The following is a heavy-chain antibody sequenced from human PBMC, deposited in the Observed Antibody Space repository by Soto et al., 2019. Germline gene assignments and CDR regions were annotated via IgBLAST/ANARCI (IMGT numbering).Heavy chain of an antibody. Sequence: GGSLRLSCGASGFALRTYVMNWARLAPGVGLEWVSGISTSAGNTYYADSVKGRFTISRDNSKNTLHLQMNSLRAEATAVYYCAKESPLLFGGQGTLVTVSS. D-gene: IGHD3-16*01. CDR2: ISTSAGNT. CDR3: AKESPLLF. J-gene: IGHJ4*02. V-gene: IGHV3-23*01. CDR1: GFALRTYV.